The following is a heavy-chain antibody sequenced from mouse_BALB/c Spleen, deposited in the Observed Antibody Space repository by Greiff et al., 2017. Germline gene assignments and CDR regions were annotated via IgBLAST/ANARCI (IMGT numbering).Heavy chain of an antibody. CDR1: GFTFTDYY. Sequence: DVQLVESGGGLVQPGGSLRLSCATSGFTFTDYYMSWVRQPPGKALEWLGFIRNKANGYTTEYSASVKGRFTISRDNSQSILYLQMNTLRAEDSATYYCARDSLELGRAWFAYWGQGTLVTVSA. CDR3: ARDSLELGRAWFAY. D-gene: IGHD4-1*01. CDR2: IRNKANGYTT. J-gene: IGHJ3*01. V-gene: IGHV7-3*02.